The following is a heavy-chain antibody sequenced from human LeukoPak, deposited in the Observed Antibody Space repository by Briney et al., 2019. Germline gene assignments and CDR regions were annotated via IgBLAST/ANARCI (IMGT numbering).Heavy chain of an antibody. Sequence: ASVKVPCKASGYTFTSYGISWVRQAPGQGLEWMGWISAYNGDTNYAQKLQGRVTMTTDTSTSTAYMELRSLRSDDTAVYYCARYSSSFHYYMDVWGKGTTVTVSS. CDR3: ARYSSSFHYYMDV. J-gene: IGHJ6*03. CDR2: ISAYNGDT. V-gene: IGHV1-18*01. D-gene: IGHD6-6*01. CDR1: GYTFTSYG.